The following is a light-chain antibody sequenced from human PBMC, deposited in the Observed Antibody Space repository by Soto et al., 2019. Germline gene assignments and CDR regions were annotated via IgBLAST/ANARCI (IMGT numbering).Light chain of an antibody. CDR1: QSISSW. J-gene: IGKJ1*01. CDR2: KAS. CDR3: QQYNSYWT. V-gene: IGKV1-5*03. Sequence: DIQMTQSPSTPSASIGDRVTIPCRASQSISSWLAWYQQKPGKAHNLLIYKASSFEGGVPSRFSGSGSGAEFTLTISSLQPDDFATYYCQQYNSYWTFGQGTKVEIK.